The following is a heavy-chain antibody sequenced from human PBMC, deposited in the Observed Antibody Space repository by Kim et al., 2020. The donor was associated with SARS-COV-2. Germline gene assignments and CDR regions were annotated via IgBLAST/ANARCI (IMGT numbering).Heavy chain of an antibody. V-gene: IGHV4-31*03. CDR3: AREFYDSSFDY. Sequence: SETLSLTCTVSGGSISSGGYYWSWIRQHPGKGLEWIGYIYYSGSTYYNPSLKSRVTISVDTSKNQFSLKLSSVTAADTAVYYCAREFYDSSFDYWGQGTLVTVSS. CDR1: GGSISSGGYY. CDR2: IYYSGST. D-gene: IGHD3-22*01. J-gene: IGHJ4*02.